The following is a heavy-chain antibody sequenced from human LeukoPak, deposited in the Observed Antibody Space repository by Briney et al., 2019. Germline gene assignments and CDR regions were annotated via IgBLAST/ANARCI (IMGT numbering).Heavy chain of an antibody. J-gene: IGHJ5*02. CDR3: AKAGGSSPHLNWFDP. CDR2: ISGSGDST. CDR1: GFTFSSYA. D-gene: IGHD6-6*01. Sequence: GGSLRLSCAASGFTFSSYAMSWVRQAPGKGLEWVSAISGSGDSTYYADSVKGRFTISRDNSKNTLYLQMNSLRAEDTAVYYCAKAGGSSPHLNWFDPWGQGTLVTVSS. V-gene: IGHV3-23*01.